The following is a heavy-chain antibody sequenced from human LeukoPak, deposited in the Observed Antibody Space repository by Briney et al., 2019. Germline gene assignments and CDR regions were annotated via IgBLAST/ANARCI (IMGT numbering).Heavy chain of an antibody. CDR2: ISSSSSYI. Sequence: GGSLRLSCAASGFTFSSYSMNWVRQAPGKGLEWVSSISSSSSYIYYADSVKGRFTISRDNAKNSLYLQMNSLRAEDTAVYYCARVSPAILTYGYFKAPFEIDYWGQGTLVTVSS. CDR3: ARVSPAILTYGYFKAPFEIDY. J-gene: IGHJ4*02. CDR1: GFTFSSYS. D-gene: IGHD5-18*01. V-gene: IGHV3-21*04.